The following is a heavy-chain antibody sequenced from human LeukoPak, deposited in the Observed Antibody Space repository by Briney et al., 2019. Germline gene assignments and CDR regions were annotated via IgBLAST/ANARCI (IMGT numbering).Heavy chain of an antibody. D-gene: IGHD3-22*01. CDR3: ARDEDSSGYCDY. CDR2: ISSSSSYI. CDR1: GFTFSSYS. J-gene: IGHJ4*02. Sequence: GGSLGLSCAASGFTFSSYSMNWARQAPGKGLEWVSSISSSSSYIYYADSVKGRFTISRDNAKNSLYLQMNSLRAEDTAVYYCARDEDSSGYCDYWGQGTLVTVSS. V-gene: IGHV3-21*01.